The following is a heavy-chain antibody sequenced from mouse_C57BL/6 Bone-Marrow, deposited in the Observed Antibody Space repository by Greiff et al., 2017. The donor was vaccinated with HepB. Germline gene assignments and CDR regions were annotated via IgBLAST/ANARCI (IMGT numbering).Heavy chain of an antibody. D-gene: IGHD3-3*01. CDR3: ARLGDDYAMDY. V-gene: IGHV1-26*01. CDR1: GYTFTDYY. Sequence: EVQLQQSGPELVKPGASVKISCKASGYTFTDYYMNWVKQSHGKSLEWIGDINPNNGGTSYNQKFKGKATLTVDKSSSTAYMELRSLTSEDSAVYYCARLGDDYAMDYWGQGTSVTVSS. J-gene: IGHJ4*01. CDR2: INPNNGGT.